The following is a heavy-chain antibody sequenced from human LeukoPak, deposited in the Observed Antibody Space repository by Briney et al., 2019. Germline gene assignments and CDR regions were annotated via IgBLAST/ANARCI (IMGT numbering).Heavy chain of an antibody. J-gene: IGHJ6*03. D-gene: IGHD3-22*01. CDR3: ASPYYYDSSGYSPGYYMDV. CDR2: IIPIFGTA. CDR1: GGTFSSYA. V-gene: IGHV1-69*06. Sequence: SVKVSCKASGGTFSSYAISWVRQAPGQGLEWMGGIIPIFGTANYAQKFQGRVTITADKSTSTAYMELSSLRSEDTAVYYCASPYYYDSSGYSPGYYMDVWGKGTTVTVSS.